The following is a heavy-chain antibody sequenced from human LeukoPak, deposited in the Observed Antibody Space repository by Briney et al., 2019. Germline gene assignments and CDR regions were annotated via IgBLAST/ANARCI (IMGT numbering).Heavy chain of an antibody. Sequence: PSETPSLTCTVSGGSISSSSYYWGWIRQPPGKGLEWIGSIYYSGSTYYNPSLKSRVTISVDTSKNQFSLKLSSVTAADTAVYYCARHLKKAFGVVIPRPNWFDPWGQGTLVTVSS. CDR2: IYYSGST. J-gene: IGHJ5*02. CDR1: GGSISSSSYY. V-gene: IGHV4-39*01. D-gene: IGHD3-3*01. CDR3: ARHLKKAFGVVIPRPNWFDP.